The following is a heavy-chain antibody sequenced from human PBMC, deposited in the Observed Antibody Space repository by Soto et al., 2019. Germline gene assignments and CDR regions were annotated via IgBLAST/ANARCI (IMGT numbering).Heavy chain of an antibody. J-gene: IGHJ5*02. D-gene: IGHD4-4*01. CDR1: GYTFTSYG. CDR2: ISAYNGNT. Sequence: GASVKVSCTASGYTFTSYGISWVRQAPGQGLEWMGWISAYNGNTNYAQKLQGRVTMTTDTSTSTAYMELRSLRSDDTAVYYCARDSADYSNYFRHTGWFDPWGQGTLVTVSS. V-gene: IGHV1-18*01. CDR3: ARDSADYSNYFRHTGWFDP.